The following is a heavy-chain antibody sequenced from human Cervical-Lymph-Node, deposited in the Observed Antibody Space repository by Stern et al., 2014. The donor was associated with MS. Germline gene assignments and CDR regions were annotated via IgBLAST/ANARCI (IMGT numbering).Heavy chain of an antibody. J-gene: IGHJ4*02. CDR1: GFTLRNYA. D-gene: IGHD5-18*01. CDR3: AKDRIGRDTDF. Sequence: EVQLVQSGGGLVQPGGSLRLSCAASGFTLRNYAISWVRQAPGQGLEWVSGISGRGDDTYYADSLKGRFTISRDNSKNTLYLQMNSLRVEDTAVYYCAKDRIGRDTDFWGQGTLVTVSS. CDR2: ISGRGDDT. V-gene: IGHV3-23*04.